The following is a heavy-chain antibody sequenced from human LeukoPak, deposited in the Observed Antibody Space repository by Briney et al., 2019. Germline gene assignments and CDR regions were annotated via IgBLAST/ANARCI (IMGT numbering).Heavy chain of an antibody. D-gene: IGHD6-13*01. CDR2: INPNSGGT. CDR3: ATGGGFPTSSCTN. Sequence: ASVKVSCKASGFTFTSYAIHWVRQAPGQGLEWMGWINPNSGGTNYAQKFQGRATMTRDTSISTAYMELSRLRSDDTAVYYCATGGGFPTSSCTNWGQGTLVTVSS. V-gene: IGHV1-2*02. CDR1: GFTFTSYA. J-gene: IGHJ4*02.